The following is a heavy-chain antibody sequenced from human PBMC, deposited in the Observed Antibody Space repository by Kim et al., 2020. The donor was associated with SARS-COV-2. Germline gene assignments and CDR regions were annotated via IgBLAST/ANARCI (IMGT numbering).Heavy chain of an antibody. Sequence: SETLSLTCTVSGGSISSGGYYWSWIRQHPGKGLEWIGYIYYSGSTYYNPSLKSRVTISVDTSKNQFSLKLSSVTAADTAVYYCARDQGGRDGYNYAFDYWGQGTLVTVSS. CDR3: ARDQGGRDGYNYAFDY. J-gene: IGHJ4*02. CDR1: GGSISSGGYY. V-gene: IGHV4-31*03. CDR2: IYYSGST. D-gene: IGHD5-12*01.